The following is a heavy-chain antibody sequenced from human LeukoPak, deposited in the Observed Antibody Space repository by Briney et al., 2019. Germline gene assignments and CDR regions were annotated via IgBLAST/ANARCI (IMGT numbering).Heavy chain of an antibody. Sequence: SVEVSCKASGYTFTGYYMHWVRQAPGQGLEWMGGIIPIFGTANYAQKFQGRVTITADESTSTAYMELSSLRSEDTAVYYCARDPGYSSGWYGGFDYWGQGTLVTVSS. CDR3: ARDPGYSSGWYGGFDY. V-gene: IGHV1-69*13. CDR1: GYTFTGYY. CDR2: IIPIFGTA. J-gene: IGHJ4*02. D-gene: IGHD6-19*01.